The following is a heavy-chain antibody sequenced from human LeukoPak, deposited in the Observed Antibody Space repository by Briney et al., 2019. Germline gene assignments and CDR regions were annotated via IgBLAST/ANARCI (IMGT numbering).Heavy chain of an antibody. CDR2: ISHNGDTT. Sequence: GGSLRLSCAASGFTFSSYAMLWVRQAPGKGLEYVSAISHNGDTTYYANSVKGRFTISRDNSKNTLYLKMGSLRAEDMAVYYCAASDYWGQGTLVTVSS. V-gene: IGHV3-64*01. CDR3: AASDY. CDR1: GFTFSSYA. J-gene: IGHJ4*02.